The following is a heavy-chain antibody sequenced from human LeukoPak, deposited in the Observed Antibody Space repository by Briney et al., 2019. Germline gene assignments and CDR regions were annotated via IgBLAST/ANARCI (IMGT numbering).Heavy chain of an antibody. Sequence: GGSLRLSCAASGFTFSSYSMNWVRQAPGKGLEWVSSISSSSSYIYYADSVKGRFTISRDNSKNMLYLQMNSLRAEDTAVYYCARDLGYYGSGSYPPHFDYWGQGTLVTVSS. CDR1: GFTFSSYS. D-gene: IGHD3-10*01. V-gene: IGHV3-21*04. CDR2: ISSSSSYI. J-gene: IGHJ4*02. CDR3: ARDLGYYGSGSYPPHFDY.